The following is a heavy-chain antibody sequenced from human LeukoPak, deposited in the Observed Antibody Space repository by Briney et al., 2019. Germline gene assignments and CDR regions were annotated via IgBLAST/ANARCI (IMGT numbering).Heavy chain of an antibody. CDR1: GYTFTSYD. CDR3: ARGVGHRGQEHSYVYYFDY. CDR2: INPNSGNT. Sequence: ASVKLSCTASGYTFTSYDINWVRQATGQGLEWMGWINPNSGNTDYAQKFQGRVTITRDTSISTAYMELSSLRSEDTAVYYCARGVGHRGQEHSYVYYFDYWGQGPLVTVSS. V-gene: IGHV1-8*01. D-gene: IGHD5-18*01. J-gene: IGHJ4*02.